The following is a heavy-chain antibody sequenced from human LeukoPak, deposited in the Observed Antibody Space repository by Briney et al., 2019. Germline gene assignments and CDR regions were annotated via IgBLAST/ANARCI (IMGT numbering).Heavy chain of an antibody. CDR3: ARGDVRGSPGFDP. CDR2: IYHSGST. J-gene: IGHJ5*02. CDR1: GYSISSGYY. Sequence: PSETLSLTCNVSGYSISSGYYWGWIRQPPGKGLEWIGTIYHSGSTYYNPSLKSRVTISVDMSKNQFSLKLSSVTAADTAVYYCARGDVRGSPGFDPWGQGTLVTVSS. V-gene: IGHV4-38-2*02.